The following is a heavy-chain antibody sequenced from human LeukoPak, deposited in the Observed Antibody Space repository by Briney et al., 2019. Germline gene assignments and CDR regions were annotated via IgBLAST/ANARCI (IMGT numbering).Heavy chain of an antibody. CDR2: IYPGDSDT. Sequence: GESLKISCKGSGYSFTSYWIGWVRQMPGKGLEWMGIIYPGDSDTRYSPSFQGQVTISADKSISTAYLQWSSLKASDTAMCYCARPGYCSGGSCYSFDYWGQGTLVTVSS. J-gene: IGHJ4*02. CDR3: ARPGYCSGGSCYSFDY. V-gene: IGHV5-51*01. CDR1: GYSFTSYW. D-gene: IGHD2-15*01.